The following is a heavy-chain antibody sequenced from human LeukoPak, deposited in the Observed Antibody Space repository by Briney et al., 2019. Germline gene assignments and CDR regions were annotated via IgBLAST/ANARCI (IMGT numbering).Heavy chain of an antibody. CDR2: ITGSGGNT. Sequence: GGSLRLSCAASGFAFSTYAMGWVRQAPGKGLEWVSVITGSGGNTYYADSVKGRFTISKDNSKNTVYLQMSSLRVDDTAVYYCAKAASSSWPSYYYGMDVWGQGTTVTVSS. D-gene: IGHD6-13*01. CDR3: AKAASSSWPSYYYGMDV. J-gene: IGHJ6*02. V-gene: IGHV3-23*01. CDR1: GFAFSTYA.